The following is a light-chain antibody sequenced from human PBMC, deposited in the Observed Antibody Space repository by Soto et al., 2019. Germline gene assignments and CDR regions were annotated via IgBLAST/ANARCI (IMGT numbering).Light chain of an antibody. CDR3: SSYTSSSTLYV. Sequence: QSALTQPASVSGSPGQSITISCTGTSSDVGGYNYVSWYQQHPGKAPKVVIYDVNNRPSGVSNRFSGSKSGNTASLTISGIQAEDEADYYCSSYTSSSTLYVFGTGTKLTVL. V-gene: IGLV2-14*01. J-gene: IGLJ1*01. CDR2: DVN. CDR1: SSDVGGYNY.